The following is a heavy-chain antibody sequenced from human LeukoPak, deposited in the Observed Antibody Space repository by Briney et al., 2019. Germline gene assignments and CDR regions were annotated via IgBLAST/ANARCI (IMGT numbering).Heavy chain of an antibody. CDR2: ISSSSSTI. Sequence: GGSLRLSCAASGFTFSSYTMNWVRQAPGKGLEWVSYISSSSSTIYYADSVKGRFTISRDNAKNSLYLQMNSLRAEDTAVYYCAELGITMIGGVWGKGTTVTISS. CDR3: AELGITMIGGV. D-gene: IGHD3-10*02. CDR1: GFTFSSYT. V-gene: IGHV3-48*01. J-gene: IGHJ6*04.